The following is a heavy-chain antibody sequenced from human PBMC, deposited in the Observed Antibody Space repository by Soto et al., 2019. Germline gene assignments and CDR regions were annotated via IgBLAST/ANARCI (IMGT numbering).Heavy chain of an antibody. V-gene: IGHV3-21*04. Sequence: GGSLRLSCAASGFTFSSYSMNWVRQAPGKGLEWVSSISSSSSYIYYADSVKGRFTISRDNSKNTLYLQMNSLRAEDTAISSCANPFSGLQSYFDYWGQGTLVTVSS. CDR2: ISSSSSYI. CDR3: ANPFSGLQSYFDY. J-gene: IGHJ4*02. CDR1: GFTFSSYS.